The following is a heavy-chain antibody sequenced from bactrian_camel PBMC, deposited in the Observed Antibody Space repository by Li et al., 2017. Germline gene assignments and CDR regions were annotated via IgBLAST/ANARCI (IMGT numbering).Heavy chain of an antibody. CDR1: GYTRSSKC. CDR3: AVARSCLPHRLLLADVYMH. D-gene: IGHD3*01. CDR2: IVPGGRSP. J-gene: IGHJ4*01. V-gene: IGHV3S1*01. Sequence: HVQLVESGGGSVQSGGSLTLSCVAPGYTRSSKCIGWFRRAPGKENEAVASIVPGGRSPNLSDFAKGRFTISRDDAKNTLYLQINGAKPEDSAMYYCAVARSCLPHRLLLADVYMHWGQGTQVTVS.